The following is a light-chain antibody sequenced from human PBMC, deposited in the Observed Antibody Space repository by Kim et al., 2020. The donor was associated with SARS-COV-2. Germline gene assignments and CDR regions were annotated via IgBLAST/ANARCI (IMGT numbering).Light chain of an antibody. CDR1: SSNIGGNT. J-gene: IGLJ3*02. CDR2: GNN. V-gene: IGLV1-44*01. CDR3: ATWDDKLNGRV. Sequence: QSVLTQPPSASGTPGQRVIISCSGSSSNIGGNTVHWYQQFPGTAPKLLLYGNNQRPSGVPERFSGSKSGTSASLAISGLRSEDEADYHCATWDDKLNGRVFGGGTRLTVL.